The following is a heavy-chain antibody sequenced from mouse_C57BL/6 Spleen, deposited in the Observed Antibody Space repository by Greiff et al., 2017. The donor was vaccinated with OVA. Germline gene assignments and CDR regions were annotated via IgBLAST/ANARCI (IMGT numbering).Heavy chain of an antibody. CDR2: IDPSDSEP. CDR1: GYTFTSYW. J-gene: IGHJ1*03. CDR3: ARSYYSNYGWYCDV. D-gene: IGHD2-5*01. Sequence: QVQLQQPGAELVRPGSSVKLSCKASGYTFTSYWMHWVKQRPIQGLEWIGNIDPSDSEPHYNQKFKDKATLTVDKASSTAYMQLSSLTSEYSAVYYCARSYYSNYGWYCDVGGTGTTVTVSS. V-gene: IGHV1-52*01.